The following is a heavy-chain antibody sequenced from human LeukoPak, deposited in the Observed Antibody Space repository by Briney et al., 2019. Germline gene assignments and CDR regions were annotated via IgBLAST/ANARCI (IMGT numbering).Heavy chain of an antibody. Sequence: SETLSLTCTDSGGSISSSSYYWGWIRQPPGKGLEWIGSIYYRGSTYYNPSLKSRVTISVDTSKNQFSLKLSSVTAADTAVYYCARRRSSITPIDYWGQGTLVTVSS. CDR1: GGSISSSSYY. D-gene: IGHD6-13*01. CDR3: ARRRSSITPIDY. V-gene: IGHV4-39*01. CDR2: IYYRGST. J-gene: IGHJ4*02.